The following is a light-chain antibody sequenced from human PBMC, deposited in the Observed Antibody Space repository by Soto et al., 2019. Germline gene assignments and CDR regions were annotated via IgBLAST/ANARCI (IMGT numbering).Light chain of an antibody. V-gene: IGKV1-39*01. CDR3: QQIYSTPPYT. Sequence: DIQMTQSPSSLSASVGDRVTITCRASQSISSYLNWYQQKPGKAPKLLIYAASSLQSGVQSRFSGSGSWTAFTLTISSLQPEDFSTYYCQQIYSTPPYTFGQGNKLEIK. CDR1: QSISSY. J-gene: IGKJ2*01. CDR2: AAS.